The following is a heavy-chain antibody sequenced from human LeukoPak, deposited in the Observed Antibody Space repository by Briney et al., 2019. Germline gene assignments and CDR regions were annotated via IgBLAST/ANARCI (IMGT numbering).Heavy chain of an antibody. V-gene: IGHV3-53*01. Sequence: GESLKISCKGSGYSFTSYWIGWVRQAPGKGPEWVSVIYSGGSTYYADSVKGRFTISRDNSKNTLYLQMNSLRAEDTAVYYCARDWPWFITWGQGTLVTVSS. CDR2: IYSGGST. J-gene: IGHJ5*02. D-gene: IGHD3-10*01. CDR3: ARDWPWFIT. CDR1: GYSFTSYW.